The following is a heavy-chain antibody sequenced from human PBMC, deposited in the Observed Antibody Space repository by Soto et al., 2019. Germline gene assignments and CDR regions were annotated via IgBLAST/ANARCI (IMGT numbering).Heavy chain of an antibody. CDR1: GFTFSGYS. J-gene: IGHJ4*02. V-gene: IGHV3-21*06. D-gene: IGHD6-19*01. CDR3: AKFTEPGYSSIWYYFEY. CDR2: ISSRSTNI. Sequence: LRLSCVGSGFTFSGYSMAWVRQAPGRGLEWVASISSRSTNIDYADSVKGRFTISRDNAKNLVSLQMSSLRGEDTALYYCAKFTEPGYSSIWYYFEYWGQGTPVTVSS.